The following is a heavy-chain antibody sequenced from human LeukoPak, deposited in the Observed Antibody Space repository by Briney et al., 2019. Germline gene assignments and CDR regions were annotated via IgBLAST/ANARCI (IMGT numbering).Heavy chain of an antibody. CDR3: AKDSSSWSTFDY. D-gene: IGHD6-13*01. J-gene: IGHJ4*02. CDR2: IRHDGSNK. CDR1: GFTFSSYG. V-gene: IGHV3-30*02. Sequence: GGSLRFSCAASGFTFSSYGMHWVRQAPGKGLEWVAFIRHDGSNKYYADSVKGRFTISRDNSKNTLYLHMNSLRAEDTAVYYCAKDSSSWSTFDYWGQGTLVTVSS.